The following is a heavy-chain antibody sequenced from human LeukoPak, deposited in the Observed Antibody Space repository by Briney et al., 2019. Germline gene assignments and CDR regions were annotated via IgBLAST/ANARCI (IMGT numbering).Heavy chain of an antibody. J-gene: IGHJ4*02. D-gene: IGHD1-1*01. CDR2: ISPRSDYI. Sequence: GGSLRLSCAASGFTFSSYSMNWVRQAPGKGLEWVSSISPRSDYIYYADSLKGRFTISRDNAKASLYLQMNSLRAEDTAVYYCSRGGTDDPFNSWGQGTLVTVSS. V-gene: IGHV3-21*01. CDR3: SRGGTDDPFNS. CDR1: GFTFSSYS.